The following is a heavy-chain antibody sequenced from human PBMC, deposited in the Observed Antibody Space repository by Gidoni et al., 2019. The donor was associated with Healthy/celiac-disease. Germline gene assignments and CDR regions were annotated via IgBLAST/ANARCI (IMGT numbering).Heavy chain of an antibody. CDR3: AREYSSGWWYWYFDL. V-gene: IGHV4-4*07. Sequence: QVQLQESGPGLVKPSETLSLTCTVSGGSISSYYWSWIRQPAGKGLEWIGRIYTSGSTNYNPPLKSRVTMSVDTSKNQFSLKLSSVTAADTAVYYCAREYSSGWWYWYFDLWGRGTLVTVSS. D-gene: IGHD6-19*01. CDR2: IYTSGST. J-gene: IGHJ2*01. CDR1: GGSISSYY.